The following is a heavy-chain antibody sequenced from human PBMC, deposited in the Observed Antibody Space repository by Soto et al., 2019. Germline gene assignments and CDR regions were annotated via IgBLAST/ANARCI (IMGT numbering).Heavy chain of an antibody. Sequence: EEHLVESGGALVQRGGSLRLSCAASGFTFSSYSMKWVRQAPGKGLEWVSHISRSSTGMYYADSVTGRFIISRDNAKNSVYLQMNDLRDEDTAVYYCTRAGRGAVVVGDLGYFYYGMDVWGQGTTVTVSS. CDR3: TRAGRGAVVVGDLGYFYYGMDV. D-gene: IGHD2-15*01. CDR1: GFTFSSYS. V-gene: IGHV3-48*02. J-gene: IGHJ6*02. CDR2: ISRSSTGM.